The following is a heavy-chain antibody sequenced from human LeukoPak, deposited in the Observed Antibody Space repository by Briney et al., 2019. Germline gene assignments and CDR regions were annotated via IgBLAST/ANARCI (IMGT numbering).Heavy chain of an antibody. CDR1: GASIGSGGYH. V-gene: IGHV4-31*03. CDR3: ASAYKYNYAFDY. J-gene: IGHJ4*02. Sequence: SQTLSLTCTVSGASIGSGGYHWNWIRQHPGKDLEWIGKIYYSGNTYYSPSLKRRLTISIDTSKTQFSLKLTSVTAADTAVYYCASAYKYNYAFDYWGQGTPVTVSS. D-gene: IGHD3-16*01. CDR2: IYYSGNT.